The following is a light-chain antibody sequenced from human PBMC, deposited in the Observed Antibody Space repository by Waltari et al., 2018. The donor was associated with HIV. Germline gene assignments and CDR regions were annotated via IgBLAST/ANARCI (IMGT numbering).Light chain of an antibody. CDR2: GNK. Sequence: SSELTQDPAVSVALGQTVRISCQGDSLRNYFPSWYQQKPGQAPILVVYGNKKRPSGIPDRFSGSRSGNTASLTITGAQAEDEAAYYCNSRDSSGNPLFGGGAKLTVL. CDR3: NSRDSSGNPL. CDR1: SLRNYF. J-gene: IGLJ3*02. V-gene: IGLV3-19*01.